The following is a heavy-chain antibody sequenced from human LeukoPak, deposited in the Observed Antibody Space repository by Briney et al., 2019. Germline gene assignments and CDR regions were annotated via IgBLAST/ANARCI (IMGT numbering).Heavy chain of an antibody. CDR1: GYSISNDYY. CDR3: ARHSRVTSSYTPLGY. J-gene: IGHJ4*02. Sequence: SETLSLTCAVSGYSISNDYYWGWIRQPPGKGLEWIGSIYHSGSTYYSPSLKSRATISIDMSKNQFPLKLNSVTAADTAVYYCARHSRVTSSYTPLGYWGQGTLVTVSS. V-gene: IGHV4-38-2*01. CDR2: IYHSGST. D-gene: IGHD2-2*02.